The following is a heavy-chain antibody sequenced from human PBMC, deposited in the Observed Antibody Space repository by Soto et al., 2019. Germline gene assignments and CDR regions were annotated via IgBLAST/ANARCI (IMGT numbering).Heavy chain of an antibody. CDR1: GGSISHYY. J-gene: IGHJ4*02. V-gene: IGHV4-59*01. CDR3: ARDLTMLGGVIGY. CDR2: IYYSGST. D-gene: IGHD3-10*01. Sequence: SETLSLTCTVSGGSISHYYWSWIRQPPGKGLEWIGYIYYSGSTNYNPSLKSRVTISVDTSKNQFSLKLSSVTAADTAVYYCARDLTMLGGVIGYWGQGPLVTV.